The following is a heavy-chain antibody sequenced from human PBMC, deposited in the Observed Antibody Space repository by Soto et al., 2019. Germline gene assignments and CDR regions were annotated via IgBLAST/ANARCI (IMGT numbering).Heavy chain of an antibody. CDR1: GYTFTTYG. V-gene: IGHV1-18*01. CDR3: ARGVGSGIYYNQYNWFDP. CDR2: INVYNGNT. J-gene: IGHJ5*02. Sequence: ASVKVSCKASGYTFTTYGISWARQAPGQGLEWMGWINVYNGNTKYAQKLQGRVTMTTDTSTSTAYMELRSLISDDTAVYYCARGVGSGIYYNQYNWFDPWGQGTLVTVSS. D-gene: IGHD3-10*01.